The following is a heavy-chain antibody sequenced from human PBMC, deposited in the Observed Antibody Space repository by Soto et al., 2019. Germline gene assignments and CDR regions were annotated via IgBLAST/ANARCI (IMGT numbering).Heavy chain of an antibody. CDR3: VRPLPSGQNYGMDV. CDR1: GLTVSNNY. V-gene: IGHV3-53*01. D-gene: IGHD3-10*01. Sequence: EVQLVESGGGLIQPGGSLKLSCAASGLTVSNNYMSCVRQAPGKGLEWVSVIYNDGKTYYADSVKGRFTISRDTSKNTMHLQMDSLRDEDTAVYYCVRPLPSGQNYGMDVWSQGTTVTVSS. J-gene: IGHJ6*02. CDR2: IYNDGKT.